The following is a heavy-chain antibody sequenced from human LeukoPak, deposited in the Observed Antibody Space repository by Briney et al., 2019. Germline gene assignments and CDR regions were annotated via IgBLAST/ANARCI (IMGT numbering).Heavy chain of an antibody. CDR2: MSPNSGNT. J-gene: IGHJ4*02. V-gene: IGHV1-8*01. D-gene: IGHD6-13*01. CDR3: ARLIAAAGTAVFDY. Sequence: ASVKVSCKASGYTFTSYDINGVRQATGQGLEWMGWMSPNSGNTGYAQKFQGRVTMTRNTSISTAYMELSSLRSEDTAVYYCARLIAAAGTAVFDYWGQGTLVTVSS. CDR1: GYTFTSYD.